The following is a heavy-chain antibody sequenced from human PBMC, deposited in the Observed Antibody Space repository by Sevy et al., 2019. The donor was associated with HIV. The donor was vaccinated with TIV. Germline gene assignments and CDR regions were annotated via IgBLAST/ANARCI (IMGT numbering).Heavy chain of an antibody. D-gene: IGHD2-2*01. CDR2: ISGSGGGP. CDR1: GFPFSSYA. V-gene: IGHV3-23*01. Sequence: GGSLRLSCAASGFPFSSYAMNWVRQAPGKGLEWVSAISGSGGGPYYADSMKGRFTISRDNSKNTLYLQMNSLRSEDTAIYYCAKDRVAVVGDAFDSWGQGTMVTVSS. J-gene: IGHJ3*02. CDR3: AKDRVAVVGDAFDS.